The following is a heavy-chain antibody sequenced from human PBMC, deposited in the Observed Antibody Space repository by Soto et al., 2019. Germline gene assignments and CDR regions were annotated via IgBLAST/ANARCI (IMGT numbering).Heavy chain of an antibody. Sequence: GSGPTLVNPTETLTLTCTVSGFSLSNTRMGVSWIRHPPGKALEWLAHIFSNDEKSYSTSLKSRLTISKDTSKSQVVLSMTNMDPVDTATYYCTRIEKGSATYTWGQGTLVTVPQ. V-gene: IGHV2-26*01. CDR1: GFSLSNTRMG. CDR3: TRIEKGSATYT. J-gene: IGHJ5*02. D-gene: IGHD3-10*01. CDR2: IFSNDEK.